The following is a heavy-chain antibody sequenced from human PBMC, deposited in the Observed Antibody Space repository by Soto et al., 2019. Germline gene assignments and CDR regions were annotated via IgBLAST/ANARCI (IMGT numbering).Heavy chain of an antibody. CDR2: IYRTGST. J-gene: IGHJ4*02. D-gene: IGHD1-7*01. CDR1: GGSFTSNNW. Sequence: SETLSLTCAASGGSFTSNNWWTWVRQPPGQGLEWIGEIYRTGSTNYNPTLKSRVAISLDKSENQFSLKVTSLTAADTAVYYCASRDPGTSVDYWGQGTLVTVSS. CDR3: ASRDPGTSVDY. V-gene: IGHV4-4*02.